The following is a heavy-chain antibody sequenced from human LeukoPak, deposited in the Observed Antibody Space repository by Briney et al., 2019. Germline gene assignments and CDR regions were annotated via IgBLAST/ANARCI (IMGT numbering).Heavy chain of an antibody. D-gene: IGHD4-17*01. CDR1: GYTFTGYD. Sequence: RASVKVSCKASGYTFTGYDIHWVRQAPGQGLEWMGWINPNSGVTNYAQKFQGRVTMTRDTSISTAYMELSRLRSDDTAVSYCARASTVTPNFDYWGQGTLVTVSS. CDR3: ARASTVTPNFDY. V-gene: IGHV1-2*02. J-gene: IGHJ4*02. CDR2: INPNSGVT.